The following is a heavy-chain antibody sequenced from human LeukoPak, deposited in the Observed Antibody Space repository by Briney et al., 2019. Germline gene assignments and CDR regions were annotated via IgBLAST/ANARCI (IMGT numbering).Heavy chain of an antibody. CDR2: INPNSGGT. V-gene: IGHV1-2*02. Sequence: ASVKVSCKASGYTFTGYYMHWVRQAPGQRLEWMGWINPNSGGTNYAQKFQGRVTMTRDTSISTAYMELSRLRSDDTAVYYCARADRVRFLEWPHYYYGMDVWGQGTTVTVSS. D-gene: IGHD3-3*01. CDR3: ARADRVRFLEWPHYYYGMDV. J-gene: IGHJ6*02. CDR1: GYTFTGYY.